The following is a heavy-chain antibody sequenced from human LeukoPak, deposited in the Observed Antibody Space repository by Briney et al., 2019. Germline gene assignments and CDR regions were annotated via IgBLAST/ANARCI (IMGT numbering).Heavy chain of an antibody. CDR1: GFTFSSYW. V-gene: IGHV3-74*01. J-gene: IGHJ4*02. CDR3: ARDLYMYSSTDGY. Sequence: GGSLRLSCAASGFTFSSYWMHWVRQAPGKGPVWVSRINSDGSSTSYADSVKGRFTISRDNAKNTLYLQMNSLRAEDTAVYYCARDLYMYSSTDGYWGQGTLVTVSS. CDR2: INSDGSST. D-gene: IGHD6-13*01.